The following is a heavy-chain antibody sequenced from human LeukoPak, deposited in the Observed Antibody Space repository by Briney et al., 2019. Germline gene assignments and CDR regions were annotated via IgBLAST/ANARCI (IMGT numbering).Heavy chain of an antibody. CDR1: GGSFSGYY. D-gene: IGHD6-6*01. J-gene: IGHJ6*03. V-gene: IGHV4-34*01. CDR3: ARVSIAAGNYYYYYMDV. Sequence: SETLSLTCAVYGGSFSGYYWSWIRQPPGKGLEWIGEINHSGSTNYNPSLKSRVTISVDTSKNQFSLKLSSVTAADTAVYYCARVSIAAGNYYYYYMDVWGKGTTVTVSS. CDR2: INHSGST.